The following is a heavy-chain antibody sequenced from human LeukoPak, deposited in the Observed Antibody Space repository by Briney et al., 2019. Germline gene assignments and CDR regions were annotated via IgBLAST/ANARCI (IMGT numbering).Heavy chain of an antibody. V-gene: IGHV4-61*02. CDR2: IYTSGST. D-gene: IGHD3-9*01. CDR1: GGSISSGSYY. Sequence: PSQTLSLTCTVSGGSISSGSYYWSWIRQPAGKGLEWIGRIYTSGSTNYNPSLKSRVTISVDTSKNQFSLKLSSVTAADTAVYYCAREPYYDILTGYYSDYWGQGTLVTVSS. J-gene: IGHJ4*02. CDR3: AREPYYDILTGYYSDY.